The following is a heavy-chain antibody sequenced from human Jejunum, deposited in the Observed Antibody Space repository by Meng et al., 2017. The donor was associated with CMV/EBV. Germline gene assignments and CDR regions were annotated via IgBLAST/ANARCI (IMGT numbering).Heavy chain of an antibody. Sequence: VSGGSINDNKWWTWVRQTPGKGLEWIGEIFRTGTTSLNPSLKSRVTISADKSKNHFSLNLSSVTDADTAVYYCVTHDYGSRTLGFGPWGQGTLVTVSS. J-gene: IGHJ5*02. D-gene: IGHD3-10*01. V-gene: IGHV4-4*02. CDR1: GGSINDNKW. CDR2: IFRTGTT. CDR3: VTHDYGSRTLGFGP.